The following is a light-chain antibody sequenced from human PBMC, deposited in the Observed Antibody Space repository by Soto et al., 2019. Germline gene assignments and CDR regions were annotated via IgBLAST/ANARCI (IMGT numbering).Light chain of an antibody. CDR2: DSN. V-gene: IGLV1-51*01. Sequence: QSVLTQPPSVSAAPGQKVTISCSGSSFNIGNNYVSWFQQLPGTAPKLLIYDSNKRPSGIPDRFSGSKSCTSATLDITGLQTGDEADYYCATWDSSLTGEVFGGGTKVTVL. J-gene: IGLJ2*01. CDR3: ATWDSSLTGEV. CDR1: SFNIGNNY.